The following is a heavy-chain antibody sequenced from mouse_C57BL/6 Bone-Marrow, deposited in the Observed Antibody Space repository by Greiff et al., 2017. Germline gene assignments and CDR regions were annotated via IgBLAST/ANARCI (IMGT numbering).Heavy chain of an antibody. D-gene: IGHD3-2*02. CDR1: GYTFTSYW. CDR3: ARSAGLRSGHGAMDY. J-gene: IGHJ4*01. CDR2: IYPSDSET. V-gene: IGHV1-61*01. Sequence: VQLQQPGAELVRPGSSVKLSCKASGYTFTSYWMDWVKQRPGQGLEWIGNIYPSDSETHYNQKFKDKATLTVDQSSSTAYMQLSSLTSEDSAVYYCARSAGLRSGHGAMDYWGRGTSVTVSS.